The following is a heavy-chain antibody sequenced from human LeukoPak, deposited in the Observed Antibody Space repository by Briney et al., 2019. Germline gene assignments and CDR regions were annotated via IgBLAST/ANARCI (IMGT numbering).Heavy chain of an antibody. D-gene: IGHD6-19*01. CDR1: GYTFTSYG. Sequence: ASVKVSCKASGYTFTSYGISWVRQAPGQGLEWMGWISAYNGNTNYAQKLQGRVTMTTDTSTSTAYMELRSLRSDDTAVYYCARVTSGSSGWFALSAFDIWGQGTMVTVSS. V-gene: IGHV1-18*04. CDR2: ISAYNGNT. J-gene: IGHJ3*02. CDR3: ARVTSGSSGWFALSAFDI.